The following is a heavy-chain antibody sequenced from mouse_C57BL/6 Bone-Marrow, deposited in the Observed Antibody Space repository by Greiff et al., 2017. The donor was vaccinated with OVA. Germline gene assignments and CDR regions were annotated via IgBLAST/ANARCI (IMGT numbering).Heavy chain of an antibody. CDR3: TGGLLYYYAMDY. J-gene: IGHJ4*01. V-gene: IGHV6-3*01. D-gene: IGHD2-1*01. Sequence: EVTLGESGGGLVQPGGSMKLSCVASGFTFSNYWMNWVRQSPEKGLEWVAQIRLKSDNYATHYAESVKGRFTISRDDSKSSVYLQMNNLRAEDTGIYYCTGGLLYYYAMDYWGQGTSVTVSS. CDR2: IRLKSDNYAT. CDR1: GFTFSNYW.